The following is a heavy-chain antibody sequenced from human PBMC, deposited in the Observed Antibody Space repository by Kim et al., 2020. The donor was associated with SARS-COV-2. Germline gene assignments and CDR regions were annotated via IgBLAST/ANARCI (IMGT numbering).Heavy chain of an antibody. Sequence: SETLSLTCAVYGGSFNHYYWSWVRQPPGKGLEWIGEINHSGDINYKPLLKSRVTMAVDTSKNQFSLNLISVTAADTAVYYCARGSGYYGSASFFEPDNYYGMDVWGQGTTVTVSS. V-gene: IGHV4-34*01. CDR1: GGSFNHYY. CDR2: INHSGDI. D-gene: IGHD3-10*01. CDR3: ARGSGYYGSASFFEPDNYYGMDV. J-gene: IGHJ6*02.